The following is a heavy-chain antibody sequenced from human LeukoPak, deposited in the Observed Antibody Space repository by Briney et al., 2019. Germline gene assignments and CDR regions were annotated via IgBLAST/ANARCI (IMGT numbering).Heavy chain of an antibody. V-gene: IGHV1-69*13. D-gene: IGHD2-15*01. CDR3: ARDRVVGLGLDNAFDI. CDR2: IIPIFGTA. CDR1: GGIFSRYA. J-gene: IGHJ3*02. Sequence: SVKVSCKASGGIFSRYAISWVRQAPGQGLEWMGGIIPIFGTANYAQKFQGRVTITADESTGTAYMELSSLRSEDTAVYFCARDRVVGLGLDNAFDIWGQGTVVTVSS.